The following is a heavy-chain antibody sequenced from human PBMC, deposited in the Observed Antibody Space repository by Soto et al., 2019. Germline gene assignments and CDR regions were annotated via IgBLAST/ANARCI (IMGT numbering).Heavy chain of an antibody. V-gene: IGHV3-23*01. D-gene: IGHD6-13*01. CDR3: AKQSPYSNTRYGVAY. CDR2: ISGSGDNT. CDR1: GFTFSSYG. Sequence: EVQLLESGGGLVQPGGSLRLSCVASGFTFSSYGMNWVRQAPGKGLEWVSGISGSGDNTHYAAAVKGPFTISTDNSKNTLDPQMNSLRAEHTPGYYCAKQSPYSNTRYGVAYGGPGPGVTVSS. J-gene: IGHJ4*02.